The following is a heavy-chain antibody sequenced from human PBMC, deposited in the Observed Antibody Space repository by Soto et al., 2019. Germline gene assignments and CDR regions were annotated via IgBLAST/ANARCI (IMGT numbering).Heavy chain of an antibody. CDR3: ARPYYYDSSGYDAFDI. Sequence: VQLVQSGAEVKKPGSSVKVSCKASGGTFSSYAISWVRQAPGQGLEWMGGIIPIFGTANYAQKFQGRVKITTDESTSTAYMELSSLRSEDTAVYYCARPYYYDSSGYDAFDIWGQGTMVTVSS. J-gene: IGHJ3*02. CDR1: GGTFSSYA. D-gene: IGHD3-22*01. CDR2: IIPIFGTA. V-gene: IGHV1-69*01.